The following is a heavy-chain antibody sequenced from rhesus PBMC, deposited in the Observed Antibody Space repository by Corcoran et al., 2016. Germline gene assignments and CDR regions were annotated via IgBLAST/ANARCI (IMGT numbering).Heavy chain of an antibody. D-gene: IGHD3-9*01. CDR3: ARAAGLDAFDF. Sequence: QVQLQESGPGVVKPSETLSLTCAVSGGSISGGYDWSWIRQPPGKGLEWIGYIYGSGSSTHYNPSLKSRVTLSVDTSKNQLSLKLSSVTTADTAVYYCARAAGLDAFDFWGQGLRVTVSS. CDR1: GGSISGGYD. CDR2: IYGSGSST. V-gene: IGHV4-76*01. J-gene: IGHJ3*01.